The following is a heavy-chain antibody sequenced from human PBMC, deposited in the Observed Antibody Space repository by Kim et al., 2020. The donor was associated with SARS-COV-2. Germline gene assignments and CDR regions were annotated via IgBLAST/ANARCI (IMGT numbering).Heavy chain of an antibody. V-gene: IGHV3-23*01. J-gene: IGHJ2*01. D-gene: IGHD2-21*02. CDR3: AKGDTGYCAGNCDWYFDL. CDR1: GFSFSNYA. Sequence: GGSLRLSCAASGFSFSNYAMTWVRQAPGKELEWVSAIRDSGVSTYYADSVTGRFTVPRDNSKSTLYLQMSSLRAEDTAVYYCAKGDTGYCAGNCDWYFDLWGRGTQVTVSS. CDR2: IRDSGVST.